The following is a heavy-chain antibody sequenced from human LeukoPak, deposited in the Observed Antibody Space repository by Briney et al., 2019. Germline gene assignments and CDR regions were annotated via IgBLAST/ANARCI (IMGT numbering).Heavy chain of an antibody. CDR2: ISAYNGNS. D-gene: IGHD1-1*01. Sequence: GASVKVSCKASGYTFTSYGTSWVRQAPGQGLEVMGWISAYNGNSYYAQNLQGRVTMTTDTSTSTAYMELRSLRSDDTAVYYCAREAQQLVTIYFDYWGQGTLVTVSS. CDR1: GYTFTSYG. V-gene: IGHV1-18*01. J-gene: IGHJ4*02. CDR3: AREAQQLVTIYFDY.